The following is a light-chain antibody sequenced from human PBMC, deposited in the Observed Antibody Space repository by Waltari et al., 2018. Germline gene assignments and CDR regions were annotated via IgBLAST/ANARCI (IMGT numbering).Light chain of an antibody. CDR2: DVS. J-gene: IGLJ2*01. CDR3: SSYTLTNPVV. CDR1: SNDIGANDY. Sequence: QSVVTQPASVSGSPGQSISISCTGTSNDIGANDYVSWYQQHPGRAPQLVIYDVSVRPSGVSIRFSGSKSGNTASLTISGLQAEDEALYHCSSYTLTNPVVFGGGTKLTVL. V-gene: IGLV2-14*03.